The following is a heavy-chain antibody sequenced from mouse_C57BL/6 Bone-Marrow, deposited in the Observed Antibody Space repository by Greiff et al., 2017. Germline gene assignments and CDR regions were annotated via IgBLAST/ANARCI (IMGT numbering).Heavy chain of an antibody. V-gene: IGHV1-19*01. CDR1: GYTFTDYY. CDR3: ATIYFVLFDY. D-gene: IGHD2-1*01. CDR2: IYPYNGGT. Sequence: EVQLQQSGPVLVKPGASVKMSCKASGYTFTDYYMNWVKQSHGKSLEWIGVIYPYNGGTSYNQKFKDKATLTVDKSSSTAYMELTSLTSEDSAVYYCATIYFVLFDYWGQGTTLTVSS. J-gene: IGHJ2*01.